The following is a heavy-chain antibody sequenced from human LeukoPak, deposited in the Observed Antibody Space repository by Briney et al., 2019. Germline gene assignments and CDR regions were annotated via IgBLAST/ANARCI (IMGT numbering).Heavy chain of an antibody. Sequence: SETLSLTCTVSGGSISSSSYYWGWIRQPPGKGLEWIGSIYYSGSTYYNPSLKSRVTISVDTSKNQFSLKLSSVTAADTAVYYCARGQGDVYCSGGSCHVDYWGQGTLVTVSS. D-gene: IGHD2-15*01. CDR2: IYYSGST. CDR3: ARGQGDVYCSGGSCHVDY. CDR1: GGSISSSSYY. V-gene: IGHV4-39*07. J-gene: IGHJ4*02.